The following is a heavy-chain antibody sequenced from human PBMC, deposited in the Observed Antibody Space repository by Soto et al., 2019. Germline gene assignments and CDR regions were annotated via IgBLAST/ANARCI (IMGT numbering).Heavy chain of an antibody. CDR1: GFTFSSYS. J-gene: IGHJ4*02. CDR2: ISSSSSTI. D-gene: IGHD4-17*01. V-gene: IGHV3-48*01. CDR3: ARSRNDYGDYGGWFFDY. Sequence: GGSLRLSCAASGFTFSSYSMNWVRQAPGKGLEWVSYISSSSSTIYYADSVKGRFTISRDNAKNSLYLQMNSLRAADTAVYYCARSRNDYGDYGGWFFDYWGQGTLVTVSS.